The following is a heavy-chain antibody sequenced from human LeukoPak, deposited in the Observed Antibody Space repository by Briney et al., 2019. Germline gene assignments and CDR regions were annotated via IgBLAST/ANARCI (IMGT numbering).Heavy chain of an antibody. CDR2: IAGNGVTT. Sequence: PGGSLRLSCAASGFTFNTYAMSWFRQTPGKGLEWVSGIAGNGVTTYYADSVKGRFTISRHNSKNTLYLQMNSLRAEDTAVYYCARAGNGDGGFDYWGQGTLVTVSS. CDR3: ARAGNGDGGFDY. J-gene: IGHJ4*02. V-gene: IGHV3-23*01. D-gene: IGHD2-8*01. CDR1: GFTFNTYA.